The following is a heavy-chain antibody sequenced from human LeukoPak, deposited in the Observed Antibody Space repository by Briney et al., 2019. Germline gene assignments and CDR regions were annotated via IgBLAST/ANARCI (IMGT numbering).Heavy chain of an antibody. J-gene: IGHJ5*02. CDR1: GGTFSSYA. V-gene: IGHV1-69*04. CDR2: IIPILGIA. Sequence: SVKVSCKASGGTFSSYAISWVRQAPGQGLEWMGRIIPILGIANYAQKFQGRVTITADKSTSTAYMELSSLRSEDTAVYYCARGGRRHWFDPWGQGTLVTVSS. CDR3: ARGGRRHWFDP.